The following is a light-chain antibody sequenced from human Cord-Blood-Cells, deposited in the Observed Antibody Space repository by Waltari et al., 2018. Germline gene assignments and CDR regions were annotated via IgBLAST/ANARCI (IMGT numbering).Light chain of an antibody. Sequence: QSALTQPASVSGSPGQSLTISCTGTSSDVGRYNYVSWYQQHPGKAPKLMLYDVSNRPSGVSTRFSGSKSGNTASLTISVLQAEDEADYYCSSYTSSSIFYVFGTGTKVTVL. J-gene: IGLJ1*01. CDR3: SSYTSSSIFYV. V-gene: IGLV2-14*01. CDR2: DVS. CDR1: SSDVGRYNY.